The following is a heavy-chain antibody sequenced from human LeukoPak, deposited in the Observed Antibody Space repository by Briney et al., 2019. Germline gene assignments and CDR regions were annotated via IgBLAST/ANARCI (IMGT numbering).Heavy chain of an antibody. CDR1: GFTFKTSYKFTFTDYW. CDR3: VTWGFWSGYRFES. CDR2: IKQDGSEK. Sequence: GGSLRLSCVASGFTFKTSYKFTFTDYWMSWVRQAPGKGREWVANIKQDGSEKYYLDSVKGRLTISRDNAKSSLYLHMNSLRAEDTATYYCVTWGFWSGYRFESWGEGTLVTVSS. D-gene: IGHD3-3*01. V-gene: IGHV3-7*01. J-gene: IGHJ4*02.